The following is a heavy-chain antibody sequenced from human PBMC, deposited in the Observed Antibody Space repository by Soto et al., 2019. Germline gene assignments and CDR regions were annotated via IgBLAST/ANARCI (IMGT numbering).Heavy chain of an antibody. CDR3: ARDPLRYCSGGSCPNNWFDP. V-gene: IGHV3-33*01. CDR2: IWYDGSNK. J-gene: IGHJ5*02. Sequence: QVQLVESGGGVVQPGRSLRLSCAASGFTFSSYGMHWVRQAPGKGLEWVAVIWYDGSNKYYADSVKGRFTISRDNSKNTLYLQMNSLRAEDTAVYYCARDPLRYCSGGSCPNNWFDPWGQGTLVTVSS. D-gene: IGHD2-15*01. CDR1: GFTFSSYG.